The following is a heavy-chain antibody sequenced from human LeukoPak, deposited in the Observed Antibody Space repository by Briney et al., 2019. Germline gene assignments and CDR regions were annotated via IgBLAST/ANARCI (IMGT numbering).Heavy chain of an antibody. CDR1: GYSFTSYN. CDR3: ARDGDRAMVFDY. V-gene: IGHV1-46*01. CDR2: INPSGGTT. Sequence: ASVKVSCKTSGYSFTSYNLHWVRQAPGQRLEWMGIINPSGGTTNYAQTFQGRVTITRDKSTSTVYMELSSLKSGDTAVYYCARDGDRAMVFDYWGQGTLVTVSS. J-gene: IGHJ4*02. D-gene: IGHD5-18*01.